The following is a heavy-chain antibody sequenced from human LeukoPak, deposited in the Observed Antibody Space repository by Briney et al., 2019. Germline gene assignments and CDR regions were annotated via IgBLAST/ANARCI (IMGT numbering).Heavy chain of an antibody. J-gene: IGHJ4*02. V-gene: IGHV3-15*01. D-gene: IGHD3-10*01. CDR2: LKSKTDGETS. CDR1: GITFSNYW. Sequence: GGSLRLSCEASGITFSNYWMSWVRQVPGKGLEWIALLKSKTDGETSDYAAPVKGRFTVSRNNAENTLFLQMYSLKIDDTAVYYCIANRDYGGEGSLVTVSS. CDR3: IANRDY.